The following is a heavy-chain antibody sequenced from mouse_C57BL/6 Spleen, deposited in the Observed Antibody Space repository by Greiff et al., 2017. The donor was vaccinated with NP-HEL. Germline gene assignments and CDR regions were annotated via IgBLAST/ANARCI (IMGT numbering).Heavy chain of an antibody. CDR3: ARFYYGSSFYAMDY. CDR1: GYSITSGYY. D-gene: IGHD1-1*01. CDR2: ISYDGSN. J-gene: IGHJ4*01. Sequence: DSGPGLVKPSQSLSLTCSVTGYSITSGYYWNWIRQFPGNKLEWMGYISYDGSNNYNPSLKNRISITRDTSKNQFFLKLNSVTTEDTATYYCARFYYGSSFYAMDYWGQGTSVTVSS. V-gene: IGHV3-6*01.